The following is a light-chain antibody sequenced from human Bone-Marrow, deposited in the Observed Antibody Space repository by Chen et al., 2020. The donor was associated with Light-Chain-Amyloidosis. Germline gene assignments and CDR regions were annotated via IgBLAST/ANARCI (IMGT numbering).Light chain of an antibody. CDR3: QSYQGSSQGV. Sequence: NFMLTQPHSVSESPGKTVIISCTRSSGSIATNYVQWYQQRPGSSPTTVIYEDDQRPSGGPDRFSGAVARSSNSASLTISGLKTEDEADSDCQSYQGSSQGVFGGGTKLTVL. CDR1: SGSIATNY. J-gene: IGLJ3*02. CDR2: EDD. V-gene: IGLV6-57*01.